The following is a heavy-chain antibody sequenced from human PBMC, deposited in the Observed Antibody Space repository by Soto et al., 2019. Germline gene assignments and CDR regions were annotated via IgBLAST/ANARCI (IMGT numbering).Heavy chain of an antibody. J-gene: IGHJ4*02. CDR2: VSGSGSNT. V-gene: IGHV3-23*01. CDR3: AKSPRGYDWNFDC. CDR1: GFTFYNYA. Sequence: PGGSLRLSCAASGFTFYNYAMTWVRLAPGKGLEWVSTVSGSGSNTYYADSVKGRFAISRDNSKDTLYLQMSSLRVEDTAVYHCAKSPRGYDWNFDCWGQGALVTVSS. D-gene: IGHD1-20*01.